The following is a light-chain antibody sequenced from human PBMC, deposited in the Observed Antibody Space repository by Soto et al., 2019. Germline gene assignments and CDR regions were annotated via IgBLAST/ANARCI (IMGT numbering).Light chain of an antibody. V-gene: IGLV2-14*03. Sequence: QSAPTQPASVSGSPGQSITISCTGTSSDIGLNNYVSWYQQHPGKAPALIIYAVTYRPSGVSSRFSGSKSGDTASLTISGLRTEDEADYYCTSHSDSRPVVFVGVTKLTVL. CDR2: AVT. CDR1: SSDIGLNNY. J-gene: IGLJ2*01. CDR3: TSHSDSRPVV.